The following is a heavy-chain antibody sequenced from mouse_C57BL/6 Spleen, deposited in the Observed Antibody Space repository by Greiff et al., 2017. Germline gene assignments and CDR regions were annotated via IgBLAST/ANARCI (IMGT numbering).Heavy chain of an antibody. CDR2: IDPSDSYT. CDR1: GYTFTSYW. D-gene: IGHD2-3*01. V-gene: IGHV1-69*01. Sequence: QVQLQQPGAELVMPGASVKLSCKASGYTFTSYWLHWVKQRPGQGLEWIGEIDPSDSYTNYNQKFKGKSTLTVDKSSSTAYMQLSSLTSEDSAVXYCARSRYDGYYYWYFDVWGTGTTVTVSS. J-gene: IGHJ1*03. CDR3: ARSRYDGYYYWYFDV.